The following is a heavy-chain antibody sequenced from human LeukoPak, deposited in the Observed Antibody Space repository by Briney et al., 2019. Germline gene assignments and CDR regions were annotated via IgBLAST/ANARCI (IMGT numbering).Heavy chain of an antibody. D-gene: IGHD2-2*01. CDR1: RYTLTNYY. CDR2: INLSGGTP. Sequence: ASVKVSPKPSRYTLTNYYMHWVRHAPRQGLEWMGIINLSGGTPTYAHKFQDRVSMTRDTSTSTVYMEVSSLRPEDTAGYYCARPSSIIPASNVYYYYYAMDVWGQGTTVTVS. J-gene: IGHJ6*02. V-gene: IGHV1-46*01. CDR3: ARPSSIIPASNVYYYYYAMDV.